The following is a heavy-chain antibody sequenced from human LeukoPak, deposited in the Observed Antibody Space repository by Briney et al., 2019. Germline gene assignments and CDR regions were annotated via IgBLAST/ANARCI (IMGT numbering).Heavy chain of an antibody. CDR1: GGSISSGTYY. V-gene: IGHV4-39*01. CDR3: ARQVVAVAGTGYFDY. D-gene: IGHD6-19*01. J-gene: IGHJ4*02. Sequence: PSETLSLTCTVSGGSISSGTYYWGWIRQPPGKGLEWIGRIYYSGSTYDNASRKSRSTISVDTSKNQFSLKLNSVTAADTAVYFCARQVVAVAGTGYFDYWGQGTLVTVSS. CDR2: IYYSGST.